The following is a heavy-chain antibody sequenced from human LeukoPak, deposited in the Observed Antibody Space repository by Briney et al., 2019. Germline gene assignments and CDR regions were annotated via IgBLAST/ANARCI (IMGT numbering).Heavy chain of an antibody. CDR1: GYTFTSYD. D-gene: IGHD1-26*01. Sequence: GASVKVSCKASGYTFTSYDINWVRQATGQGLEWMGWMNPNSGNTGYAQKFQGRVTMTRTTSISTAYMELSSLRSEDTAVYYCARRVVGATVGENWFDPWGQGTLVTVSS. CDR2: MNPNSGNT. J-gene: IGHJ5*02. CDR3: ARRVVGATVGENWFDP. V-gene: IGHV1-8*01.